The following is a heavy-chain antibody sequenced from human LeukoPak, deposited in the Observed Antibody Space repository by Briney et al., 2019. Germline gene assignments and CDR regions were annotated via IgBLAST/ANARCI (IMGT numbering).Heavy chain of an antibody. J-gene: IGHJ5*02. CDR2: IHTSGRT. V-gene: IGHV4-61*02. CDR1: GGSISSGSYY. Sequence: SETLSLTCTVSGGSISSGSYYWSWIRQPAGKGLEWIGRIHTSGRTNYNPSLKSRVTMSGDTSKNQFSLKLSSVTAADTAVYYCARDVYYYGSGSPIDPWGQGTLVTVSS. D-gene: IGHD3-10*01. CDR3: ARDVYYYGSGSPIDP.